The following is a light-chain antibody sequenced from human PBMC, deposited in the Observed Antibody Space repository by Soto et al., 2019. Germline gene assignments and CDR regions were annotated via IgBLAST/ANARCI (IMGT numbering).Light chain of an antibody. Sequence: DIQMTQSPSSLSASVGDSVTITCRASQSIGTYLSWYQQEPGRAPKLLIYAASNLQSGVPSRFSGSGSGTEFTLTISSLQPDDFATYYCQQYNSYSPTTFGQGTRLEN. CDR1: QSIGTY. CDR3: QQYNSYSPTT. J-gene: IGKJ5*01. V-gene: IGKV1-17*01. CDR2: AAS.